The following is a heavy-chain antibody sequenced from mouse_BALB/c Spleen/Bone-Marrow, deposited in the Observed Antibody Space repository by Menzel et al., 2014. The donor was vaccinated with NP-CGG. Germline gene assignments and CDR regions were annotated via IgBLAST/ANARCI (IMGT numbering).Heavy chain of an antibody. Sequence: EVHLVESGGGLVQPGGSLKLSCAASGFTFSSYTMSWVRQTPEKRLEWVAYISSGGGSTYYPDTVKGRFTISRDNAKNALYIQMSSLKSEDTAMYYCARRSAATYYFDYWGQGTTLTVSS. V-gene: IGHV5-12-2*01. J-gene: IGHJ2*01. CDR3: ARRSAATYYFDY. CDR2: ISSGGGST. CDR1: GFTFSSYT. D-gene: IGHD1-2*01.